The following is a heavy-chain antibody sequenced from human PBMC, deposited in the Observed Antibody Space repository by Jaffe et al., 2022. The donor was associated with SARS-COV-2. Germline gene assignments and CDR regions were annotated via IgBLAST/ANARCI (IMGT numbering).Heavy chain of an antibody. J-gene: IGHJ4*02. CDR1: GGSFSGYY. V-gene: IGHV4-34*01. Sequence: QVQLQQWGAGLLKPSETLSLTCAVYGGSFSGYYWSWIRQPPGKGLEWIGEINHSGSTNYNPSLKSRVTISVDTSKNQFSLKLSSVTAADTAVYYCARGLKAGDEIKAYYFDYWGQGTLVTVSS. D-gene: IGHD2-21*02. CDR3: ARGLKAGDEIKAYYFDY. CDR2: INHSGST.